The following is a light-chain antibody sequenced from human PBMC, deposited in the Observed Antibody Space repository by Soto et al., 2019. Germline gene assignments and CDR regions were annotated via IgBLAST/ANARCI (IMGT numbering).Light chain of an antibody. CDR2: DVS. Sequence: QSALTQPASVSGSPGQSITISCAGTSSDVGAYNYVSWYQQHPGRAPKLVIYDVSDRPSGVSDRFSGSKSGNTASLTISGLQTEDEADYYCSSYTTISTLVVFGGGTQLTVL. V-gene: IGLV2-14*01. J-gene: IGLJ3*02. CDR1: SSDVGAYNY. CDR3: SSYTTISTLVV.